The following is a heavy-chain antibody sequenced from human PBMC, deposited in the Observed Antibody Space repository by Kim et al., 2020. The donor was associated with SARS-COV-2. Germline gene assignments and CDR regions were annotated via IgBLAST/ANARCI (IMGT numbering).Heavy chain of an antibody. J-gene: IGHJ5*02. Sequence: VKGRFTISRDNAKNSLYLQMNSLRDEDTAVYYCAREKLGGYGDYVNWFDPWGQGTLVTVSS. D-gene: IGHD4-17*01. V-gene: IGHV3-48*02. CDR3: AREKLGGYGDYVNWFDP.